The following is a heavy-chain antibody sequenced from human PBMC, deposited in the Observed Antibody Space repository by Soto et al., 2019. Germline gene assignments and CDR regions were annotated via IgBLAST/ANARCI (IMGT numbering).Heavy chain of an antibody. V-gene: IGHV3-23*01. Sequence: EVQLLESGGGLVQPGGSLRLSCAASGLTFTSYAMNWVRLAPGKGLEWVSAISGTGYNTYYADSVKGRFTISRDNTKNPLYLQMNSLRAEDTAVYYCAKAGFSSSWSPTYFDYWGQGTLVTVSS. CDR3: AKAGFSSSWSPTYFDY. CDR1: GLTFTSYA. D-gene: IGHD6-13*01. CDR2: ISGTGYNT. J-gene: IGHJ4*02.